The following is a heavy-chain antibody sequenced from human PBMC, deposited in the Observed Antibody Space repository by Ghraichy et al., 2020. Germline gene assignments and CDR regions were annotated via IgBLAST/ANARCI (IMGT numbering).Heavy chain of an antibody. J-gene: IGHJ3*02. V-gene: IGHV3-74*01. D-gene: IGHD6-13*01. CDR1: GFTFSDLW. CDR2: IISDDSNS. CDR3: ATGYASSGGAYDI. Sequence: GESLNIYCAASGFTFSDLWMHWVRQTPEKGLVWVARIISDDSNSIYADSVKGRFTISRDNAKNTLYLQMNSLRAEDTAVYYCATGYASSGGAYDIWGQGTMVTVSS.